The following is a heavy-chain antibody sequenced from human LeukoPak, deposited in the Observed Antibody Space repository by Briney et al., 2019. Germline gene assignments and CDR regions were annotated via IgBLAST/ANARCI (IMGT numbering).Heavy chain of an antibody. Sequence: GGSLRLSCAVSGFSVRANHMAWVRQGLGQGLEWISVILPGGVTHYTDSLKDRFAISIDSSKNLLYLQMDSLRAEDTALYYCVQERDYDTYFDFWGRGTLVTVS. CDR2: ILPGGVT. CDR1: GFSVRANH. D-gene: IGHD3-9*01. V-gene: IGHV3-53*01. J-gene: IGHJ4*02. CDR3: VQERDYDTYFDF.